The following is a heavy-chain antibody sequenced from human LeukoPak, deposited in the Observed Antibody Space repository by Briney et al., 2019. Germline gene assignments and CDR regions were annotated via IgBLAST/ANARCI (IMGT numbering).Heavy chain of an antibody. D-gene: IGHD3-10*01. J-gene: IGHJ4*02. Sequence: ASVKVSCKASGYTFTSYAMHWVRQAPGQRLEWMGWINAGNGNTKYSQKFQGRVTITRDTSASTAYMELSSLRSEDTAVYYCARDKGLLWFGESQGSDYWGQGTLVTVSS. CDR1: GYTFTSYA. CDR3: ARDKGLLWFGESQGSDY. V-gene: IGHV1-3*01. CDR2: INAGNGNT.